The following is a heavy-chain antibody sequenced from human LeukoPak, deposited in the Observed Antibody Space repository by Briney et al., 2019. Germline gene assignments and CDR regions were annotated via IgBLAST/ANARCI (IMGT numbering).Heavy chain of an antibody. Sequence: SETLSLTCAVYGGSFSGYYWSWIRQPPGKGLEWIGEINHSGSTNYNPSLKSRVTISLDTSKNQFSLKLSSVTAADTAVYYCARRGNWGFFDYWGQGTLVTVSS. CDR1: GGSFSGYY. V-gene: IGHV4-34*01. J-gene: IGHJ4*02. CDR3: ARRGNWGFFDY. CDR2: INHSGST. D-gene: IGHD7-27*01.